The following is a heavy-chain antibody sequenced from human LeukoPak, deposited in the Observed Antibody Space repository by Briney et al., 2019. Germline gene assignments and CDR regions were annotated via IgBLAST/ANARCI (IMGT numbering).Heavy chain of an antibody. CDR3: ATNYGLLSYFNGMDV. D-gene: IGHD3-10*01. CDR1: GYSFTSYW. Sequence: GESLKISCKGSGYSFTSYWIGWVRQMPGKGLEWMGTIYPGDSDTRYSPSFQGQVTISVDESISTAYLQWSSLKASDTAIYYCATNYGLLSYFNGMDVWGQGTAVTVSS. CDR2: IYPGDSDT. J-gene: IGHJ6*02. V-gene: IGHV5-51*01.